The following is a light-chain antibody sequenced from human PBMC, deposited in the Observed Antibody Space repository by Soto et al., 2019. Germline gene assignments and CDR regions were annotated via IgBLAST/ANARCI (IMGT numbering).Light chain of an antibody. CDR3: QHYNSYSEA. CDR2: KAS. Sequence: DIQMTQSPSTLSASVGDRVTITCRASQSISVWLAWYQQKAGKAPNLLIYKASRLESGVPPRFSGSGSGTEFTLTISSLQPDDFATYYCQHYNSYSEAFGQGTKVDIK. CDR1: QSISVW. V-gene: IGKV1-5*03. J-gene: IGKJ1*01.